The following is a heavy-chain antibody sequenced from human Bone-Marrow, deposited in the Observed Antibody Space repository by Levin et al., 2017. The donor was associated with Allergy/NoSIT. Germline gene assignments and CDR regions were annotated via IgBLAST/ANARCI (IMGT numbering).Heavy chain of an antibody. CDR2: IYYSGST. J-gene: IGHJ6*03. Sequence: SETLSLTCTVSGGSISSYYWSWIRQPPGKGLEWIGYIYYSGSTNYNPSLKSRVTISVDTSKNQFSLKLSSVTAADTAVYYCARGISSSWYYYYYMDVWGKGTTVTVSS. CDR3: ARGISSSWYYYYYMDV. V-gene: IGHV4-59*01. CDR1: GGSISSYY. D-gene: IGHD6-13*01.